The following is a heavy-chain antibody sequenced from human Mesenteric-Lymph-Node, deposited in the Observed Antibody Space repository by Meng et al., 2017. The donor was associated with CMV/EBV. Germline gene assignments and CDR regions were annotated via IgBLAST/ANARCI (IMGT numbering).Heavy chain of an antibody. V-gene: IGHV3-21*01. CDR2: ISSSSYI. J-gene: IGHJ4*02. CDR3: ARVWEIAARPNDY. D-gene: IGHD6-6*01. CDR1: GFSFSFYT. Sequence: GESLKISCAASGFSFSFYTMNWVRQAPGKGLEWVSFISSSSYIYYADSVKGRFTISRDNAKLYLQMNSLRAEDTAVYYCARVWEIAARPNDYWGQGTLVTVSS.